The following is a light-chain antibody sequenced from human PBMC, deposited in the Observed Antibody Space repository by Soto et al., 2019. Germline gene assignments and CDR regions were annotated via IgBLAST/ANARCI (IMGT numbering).Light chain of an antibody. CDR1: QSVSTY. CDR3: QHYGSSFLP. V-gene: IGKV3-11*01. J-gene: IGKJ4*01. CDR2: DAS. Sequence: EIVLTQSPATLSLSPGERATLSCRASQSVSTYLAWYQQKPGQAPRLLIYDASNRATGIPARFSGSGSGTDFTLTIGSLEPEDSAVYYCQHYGSSFLPFGGGTRVEIK.